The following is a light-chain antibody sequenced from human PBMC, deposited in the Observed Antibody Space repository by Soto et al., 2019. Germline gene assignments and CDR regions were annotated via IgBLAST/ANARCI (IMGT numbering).Light chain of an antibody. Sequence: IQLTQSPSSLSASVGDRVTVTCRASQGISSYLAWYQQQPGKAPKLLIYAASTLQRGVSSRFSGIGSGTDFTLTISSLQPEDFATYYCQQLNSYPPTFGQGTKLEIK. CDR3: QQLNSYPPT. J-gene: IGKJ2*01. CDR2: AAS. V-gene: IGKV1-9*01. CDR1: QGISSY.